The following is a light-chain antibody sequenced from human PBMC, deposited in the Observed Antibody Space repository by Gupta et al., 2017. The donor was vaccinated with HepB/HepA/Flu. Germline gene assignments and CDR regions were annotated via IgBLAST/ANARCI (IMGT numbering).Light chain of an antibody. J-gene: IGLJ2*01. CDR2: RNN. Sequence: QSLLTQPPSVSAAPGQMVTISCSGSTSNIGSSDVCWYQLLPGTAPKLLIYRNNRRASGIPDRFSGSKSGTSATLAITGLQTGDEADYVCETWDSGLSAGVFGGGTKLTV. CDR1: TSNIGSSD. CDR3: ETWDSGLSAGV. V-gene: IGLV1-51*02.